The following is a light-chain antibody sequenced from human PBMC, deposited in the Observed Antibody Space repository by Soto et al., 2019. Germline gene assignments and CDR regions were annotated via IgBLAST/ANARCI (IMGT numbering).Light chain of an antibody. J-gene: IGKJ1*01. V-gene: IGKV3-20*01. CDR3: QQYGSSPWT. CDR2: GAS. CDR1: QSVSSSY. Sequence: MLTQSPGTLSLSPGERATLSCRASQSVSSSYLAWYQQKPGQAPRLLIYGASSRATGIPDRFSGSGSGTDFTLTISRLEPEDFAVYYCQQYGSSPWTSGQRT.